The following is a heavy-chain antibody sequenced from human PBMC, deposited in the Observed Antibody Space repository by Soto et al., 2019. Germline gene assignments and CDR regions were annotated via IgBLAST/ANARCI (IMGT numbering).Heavy chain of an antibody. D-gene: IGHD3-10*01. J-gene: IGHJ5*02. CDR2: ISAYNGNT. V-gene: IGHV1-18*01. Sequence: QVQLVQSGAEVKKPGASVKVSCKASGYTFTNYGISWVRQAPGQGLEWMGWISAYNGNTNHAQKLQGRVTMTTDTSESTAYRELRSLRSDDPAVYYCARGVGSGSYYNQYNWFDPWGQGTLVTVSS. CDR3: ARGVGSGSYYNQYNWFDP. CDR1: GYTFTNYG.